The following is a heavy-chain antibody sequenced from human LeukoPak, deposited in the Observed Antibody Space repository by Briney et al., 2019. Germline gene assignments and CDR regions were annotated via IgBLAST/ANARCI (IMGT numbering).Heavy chain of an antibody. CDR3: ARGWGAGATNFDY. CDR2: FSGYQGST. V-gene: IGHV1-18*01. Sequence: ASVKVSCKASGYTFTNYGITWVRQAPGQGLEWMGWFSGYQGSTKYAQNFQGRVTMTTDTSTSTAYMELRSLRSDDTAVYYCARGWGAGATNFDYWGQGTLVTVSS. D-gene: IGHD1-26*01. J-gene: IGHJ4*02. CDR1: GYTFTNYG.